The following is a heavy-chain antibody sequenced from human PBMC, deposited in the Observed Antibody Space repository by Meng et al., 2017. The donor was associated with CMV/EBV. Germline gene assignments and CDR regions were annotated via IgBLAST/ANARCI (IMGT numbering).Heavy chain of an antibody. Sequence: CGGSFSGYYWSWIRRPPGEGLGWIGEINHSGSTNYDPSLKSRVTISVDTSKNQFSLKLSSVTAADTAVYYCARSVVVIATRRGYFDLWGRGTLVTVSS. V-gene: IGHV4-34*01. CDR1: GGSFSGYY. J-gene: IGHJ2*01. CDR3: ARSVVVIATRRGYFDL. D-gene: IGHD2-21*01. CDR2: INHSGST.